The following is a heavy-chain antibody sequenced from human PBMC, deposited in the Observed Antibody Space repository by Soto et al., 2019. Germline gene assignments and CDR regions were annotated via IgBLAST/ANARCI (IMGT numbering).Heavy chain of an antibody. Sequence: SETLSLTCTVSGGSISSGDYYWSWIRQPPGKGLEWIGYIYYSGSTYYNPSLKSRVTISVDTSKNQFSLKLSSVTAADTAVYYCARDPAATRHVKDHDAFDIWGQGTMVTGSS. V-gene: IGHV4-30-4*01. CDR2: IYYSGST. J-gene: IGHJ3*02. CDR1: GGSISSGDYY. CDR3: ARDPAATRHVKDHDAFDI. D-gene: IGHD2-15*01.